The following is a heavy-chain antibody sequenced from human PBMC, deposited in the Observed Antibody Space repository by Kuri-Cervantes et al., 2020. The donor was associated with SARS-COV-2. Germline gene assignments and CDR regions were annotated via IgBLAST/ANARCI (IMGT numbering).Heavy chain of an antibody. CDR3: ARDSTPRDYYFDY. D-gene: IGHD2-2*01. CDR2: MNPNSGNT. CDR1: GYTFTSYD. V-gene: IGHV1-8*01. Sequence: ASVKVSCKASGYTFTSYDINWVRQATGQGLEWMGWMNPNSGNTGYAQKFQGRVTMTRNASISTAYMELSSLRSEDTAVYYCARDSTPRDYYFDYLGQGTLVTVSS. J-gene: IGHJ4*02.